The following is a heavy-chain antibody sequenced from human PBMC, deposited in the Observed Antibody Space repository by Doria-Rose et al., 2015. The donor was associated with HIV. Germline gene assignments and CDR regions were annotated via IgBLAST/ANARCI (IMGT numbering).Heavy chain of an antibody. CDR3: ARIKSSRWYHKYYFDF. Sequence: QVTLKESGPVLVKPTETLTLTCTVSGVSLSSPGMGVSWIRQPPGKALEWLANIFSDDDRSYKTSLKSRLTISRCTSKSQLVLTMTDMDPVDTATYYCARIKSSRWYHKYYFDFWGQGTLVIVSA. CDR1: GVSLSSPGMG. V-gene: IGHV2-26*01. D-gene: IGHD6-13*01. CDR2: IFSDDDR. J-gene: IGHJ4*02.